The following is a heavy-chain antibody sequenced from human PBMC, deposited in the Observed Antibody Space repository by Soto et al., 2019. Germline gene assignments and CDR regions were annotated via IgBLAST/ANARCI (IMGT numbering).Heavy chain of an antibody. J-gene: IGHJ5*02. D-gene: IGHD3-3*01. CDR3: ARSRSGTIFGWFDP. V-gene: IGHV4-34*01. CDR2: INHSGST. Sequence: PSETLPLTCAVYGGSFSGYYWIWIRQPPGKGLEWIGEINHSGSTNYNPSLKSRVTISVDTSKNQFSLKLSSVTAADTAVYYCARSRSGTIFGWFDPWGQGTLVTVSS. CDR1: GGSFSGYY.